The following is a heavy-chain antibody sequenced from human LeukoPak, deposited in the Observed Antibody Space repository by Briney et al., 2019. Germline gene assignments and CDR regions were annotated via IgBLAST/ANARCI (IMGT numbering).Heavy chain of an antibody. D-gene: IGHD6-19*01. V-gene: IGHV1-18*01. CDR1: GYTFTSYG. Sequence: ASVKVSCKASGYTFTSYGISWVRQAPGQGLEWMGWISAYNGNTNYAQKLQGRVTMTRNTSISTAYMELSSLRSEDTAVYYCARGVRSSGWYKLDYWGQGTLVTVSS. J-gene: IGHJ4*02. CDR2: ISAYNGNT. CDR3: ARGVRSSGWYKLDY.